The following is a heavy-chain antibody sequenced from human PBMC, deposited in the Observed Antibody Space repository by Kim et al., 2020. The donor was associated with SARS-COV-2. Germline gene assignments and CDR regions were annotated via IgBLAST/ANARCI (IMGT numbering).Heavy chain of an antibody. CDR2: IDCGDGYT. V-gene: IGHV1-3*01. Sequence: ASVKVSCKTSGYTFTRDSIHWVRQAPGQGLEWMGAIDCGDGYTKYSEKFQGRVTFTRDTPASTANMELSGLRSEDSAVFYCLGGYYFDYWGQGTPVTVSS. D-gene: IGHD2-15*01. CDR3: LGGYYFDY. CDR1: GYTFTRDS. J-gene: IGHJ4*02.